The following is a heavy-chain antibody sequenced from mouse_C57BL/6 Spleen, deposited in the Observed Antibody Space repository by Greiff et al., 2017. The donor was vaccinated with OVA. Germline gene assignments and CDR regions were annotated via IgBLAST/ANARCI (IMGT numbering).Heavy chain of an antibody. CDR1: GFSLTRYG. J-gene: IGHJ2*01. D-gene: IGHD1-1*01. Sequence: VQLQQSGPGLVQPSQSLSITCTVSGFSLTRYGVHWVRQSPGKGLEWLGVIWSGGSTDYNAAFISRLSISKDNSKSQVFFKMNSLQADDTAIYYCARLYGSELDYWGQGTTLTVSS. CDR3: ARLYGSELDY. CDR2: IWSGGST. V-gene: IGHV2-2*01.